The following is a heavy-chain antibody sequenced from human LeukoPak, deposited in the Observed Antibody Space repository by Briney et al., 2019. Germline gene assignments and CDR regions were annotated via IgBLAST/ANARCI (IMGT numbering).Heavy chain of an antibody. D-gene: IGHD5-24*01. CDR1: GGSISSSSYY. Sequence: SETLSLTCTVSGGSISSSSYYWGRIRQPPGKGLEWIGSIYYSGSTYYNPSLKSRVTISVDTSKNQFSLKLSSVTAADTAVYYYARQEVEMATIYYGGDFDYWGQGTLVTVSS. CDR2: IYYSGST. J-gene: IGHJ4*02. CDR3: ARQEVEMATIYYGGDFDY. V-gene: IGHV4-39*01.